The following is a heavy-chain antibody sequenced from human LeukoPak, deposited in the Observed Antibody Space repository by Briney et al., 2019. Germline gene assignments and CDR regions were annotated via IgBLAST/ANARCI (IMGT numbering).Heavy chain of an antibody. CDR3: ARLDGRAAVDN. D-gene: IGHD6-13*01. CDR2: IYYSGNT. CDR1: GGSISSSSYY. Sequence: PSETLSLTCTVSGGSISSSSYYWGWIRQPPGKGLEWIGTIYYSGNTYYNPSLKSRVTISVGTSKNQFSLKLSSVTAADTALYYCARLDGRAAVDNWGQGTMVIVSS. V-gene: IGHV4-39*01. J-gene: IGHJ3*02.